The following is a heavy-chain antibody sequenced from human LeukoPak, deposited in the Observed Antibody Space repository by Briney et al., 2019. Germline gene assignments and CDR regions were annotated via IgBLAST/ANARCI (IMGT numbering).Heavy chain of an antibody. CDR1: GFTFSSYW. V-gene: IGHV3-74*01. D-gene: IGHD3-10*01. CDR3: AKDIRSAYYGSGRDFDI. J-gene: IGHJ3*02. CDR2: INGDGRNI. Sequence: GGSLRLSCVASGFTFSSYWMHWVRQDPRKGLVWVSRINGDGRNINYADSVRGRFTISRDNSKNTLFLQMNSLRAEDTAVYYCAKDIRSAYYGSGRDFDIWGQGTMVTVSS.